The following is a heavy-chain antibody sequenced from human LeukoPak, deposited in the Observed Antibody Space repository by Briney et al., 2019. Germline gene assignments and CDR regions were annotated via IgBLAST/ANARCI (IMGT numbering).Heavy chain of an antibody. J-gene: IGHJ5*02. CDR1: GFIFSSYG. CDR2: TRFDDSYK. Sequence: GGSLRLSCAASGFIFSSYGMHWVRQAPGKGLEWVAFTRFDDSYKAYGDSVKGRFTISRDNSKNTLYLQMDSLRSDDTAVYYCAKSSAGITWFDPWGQGTLVTVSS. CDR3: AKSSAGITWFDP. V-gene: IGHV3-30*02. D-gene: IGHD1-1*01.